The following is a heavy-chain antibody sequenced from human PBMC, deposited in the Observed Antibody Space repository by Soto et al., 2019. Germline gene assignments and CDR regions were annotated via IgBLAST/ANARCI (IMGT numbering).Heavy chain of an antibody. CDR3: AGARPYFDY. Sequence: QVQLQESGPGLVKPSQTLSLTCTVSGGSISSGDYYWSWIRQPPGKGLEWIGYIYYSGSTYYNPSLXXRXTXXVDPSKNQFSLKLRSVTAADTAVYYCAGARPYFDYWGQGTLVTVSS. J-gene: IGHJ4*02. CDR1: GGSISSGDYY. D-gene: IGHD6-6*01. V-gene: IGHV4-30-4*01. CDR2: IYYSGST.